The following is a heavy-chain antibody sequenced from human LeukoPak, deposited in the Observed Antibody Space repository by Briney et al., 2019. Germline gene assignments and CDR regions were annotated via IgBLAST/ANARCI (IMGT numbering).Heavy chain of an antibody. V-gene: IGHV1-18*01. J-gene: IGHJ4*02. D-gene: IGHD3-9*01. CDR3: ARDLTHRLYYDILTGYYGGFDY. CDR2: ISAYNGNT. CDR1: GYTFTSYG. Sequence: ASVKVSCKASGYTFTSYGISWVRQAPGQGLEWMGWISAYNGNTNYAQKLQGRVTMTTDTSTSTAYMELRSLRSDDTDVYYCARDLTHRLYYDILTGYYGGFDYWGQGTLVTVSS.